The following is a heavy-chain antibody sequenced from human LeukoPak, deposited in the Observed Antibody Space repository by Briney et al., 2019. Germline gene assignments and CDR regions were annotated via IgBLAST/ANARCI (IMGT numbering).Heavy chain of an antibody. CDR2: ISAYNGNT. CDR3: ARDLGRGYSYGYPHYYYMDV. Sequence: ASVKVSCKASGYTFTSYGISWVRQAPGQGLEWMGWISAYNGNTNYAQKLQGRVTITADESTSTAYMELSSLRSEDTAVYYCARDLGRGYSYGYPHYYYMDVWGKGTTVTISS. V-gene: IGHV1-18*01. CDR1: GYTFTSYG. D-gene: IGHD5-18*01. J-gene: IGHJ6*03.